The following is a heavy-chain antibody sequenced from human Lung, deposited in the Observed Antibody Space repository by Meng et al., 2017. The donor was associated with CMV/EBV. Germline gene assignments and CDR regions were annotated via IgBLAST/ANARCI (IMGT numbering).Heavy chain of an antibody. CDR2: IYNGGTI. D-gene: IGHD3-10*01. CDR3: ARDASGSGSFLT. CDR1: GGSITSDCSH. J-gene: IGHJ4*02. Sequence: VSGGSITSDCSHWTWIRQPPGTGLEWLGYIYNGGTIDYRPSLKSRLTLSFDASKTQFSLKLTSVTAADTAVYFCARDASGSGSFLTWGQGILVTVSS. V-gene: IGHV4-30-4*08.